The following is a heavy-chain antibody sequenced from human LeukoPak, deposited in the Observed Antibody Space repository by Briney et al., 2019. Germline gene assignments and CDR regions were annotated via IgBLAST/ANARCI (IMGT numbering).Heavy chain of an antibody. D-gene: IGHD4-23*01. CDR3: GHALNGYGGQNYYYYMDV. V-gene: IGHV1-69*13. J-gene: IGHJ6*03. CDR1: GGTFSSYA. Sequence: SVKVSCKASGGTFSSYAISWVRQAPGQGLEWMGGIIPIFGTANYAQKFQGRVTITADESTGTAYMELSSLRSEDTAVYYCGHALNGYGGQNYYYYMDVWGKGTTVTVSS. CDR2: IIPIFGTA.